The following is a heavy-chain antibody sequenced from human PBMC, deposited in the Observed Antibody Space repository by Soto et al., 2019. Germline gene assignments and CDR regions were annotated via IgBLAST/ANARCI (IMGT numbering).Heavy chain of an antibody. V-gene: IGHV3-23*01. J-gene: IGHJ4*02. CDR3: AKDRASSWEGPS. CDR1: GFTFSNYA. CDR2: ISDSGGWT. D-gene: IGHD6-13*01. Sequence: GGSLRLSCAASGFTFSNYAMSWVRQAPGKGLEWVSAISDSGGWTYYADSVKGRFTIPRNNSKNPLYLQMSRLRAEDTAVDYCAKDRASSWEGPSWGQGTLVTVSS.